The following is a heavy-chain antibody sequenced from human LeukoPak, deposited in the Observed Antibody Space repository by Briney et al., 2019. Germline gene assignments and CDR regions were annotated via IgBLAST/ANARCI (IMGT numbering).Heavy chain of an antibody. Sequence: ASVKVSCRPSGYSFTRHYIHWMRQAPGQGLEWMGWINPSSGGTNYAQKFQGRVTMTRDTSISTAYMELSRLRSDDTAVYYCARERGRIAAAGHNWFDPWGQGTLVTVTS. J-gene: IGHJ5*02. CDR2: INPSSGGT. CDR1: GYSFTRHY. D-gene: IGHD6-13*01. V-gene: IGHV1-2*02. CDR3: ARERGRIAAAGHNWFDP.